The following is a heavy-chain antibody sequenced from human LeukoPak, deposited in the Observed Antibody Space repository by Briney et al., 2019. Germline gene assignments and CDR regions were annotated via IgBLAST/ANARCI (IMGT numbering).Heavy chain of an antibody. V-gene: IGHV4-31*03. CDR2: TYNSGNT. Sequence: TLSLTCSVSGGSISISGFYWNWIRPLPGKGLEWIGYTYNSGNTYYNPSFGSRVTISTDTSMNQFFLKSHSVTAADTAVYYCARSSGWRDAFDFWGRGTMVTASS. D-gene: IGHD6-19*01. J-gene: IGHJ3*01. CDR3: ARSSGWRDAFDF. CDR1: GGSISISGFY.